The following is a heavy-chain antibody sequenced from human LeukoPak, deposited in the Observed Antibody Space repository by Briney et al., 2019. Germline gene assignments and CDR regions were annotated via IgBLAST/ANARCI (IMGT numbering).Heavy chain of an antibody. Sequence: ASVKVSCKASGGTFSSYAISWVRQAPGQGLEWMGRIIPILGIANYAQKFQGGVTITADKSTSTAYMELSSLRSEDTAVYYCARDLLYYDSSGYYQGRNDYWGQGTLVTVSS. CDR1: GGTFSSYA. CDR2: IIPILGIA. V-gene: IGHV1-69*04. D-gene: IGHD3-22*01. CDR3: ARDLLYYDSSGYYQGRNDY. J-gene: IGHJ4*02.